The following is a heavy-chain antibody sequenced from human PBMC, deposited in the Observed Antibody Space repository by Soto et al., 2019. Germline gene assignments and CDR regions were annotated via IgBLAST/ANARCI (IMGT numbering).Heavy chain of an antibody. CDR3: ARKLGRGPFDI. J-gene: IGHJ3*02. CDR1: GGSISSYY. D-gene: IGHD7-27*01. CDR2: IYYSGST. V-gene: IGHV4-59*12. Sequence: SETLSLTCTVSGGSISSYYWSWIRQPPGKGLEWIGYIYYSGSTNYNPSLKSRVTISVDTSKNQFSLKLSSVTAADTAVYYCARKLGRGPFDIWGRGTMVTVSS.